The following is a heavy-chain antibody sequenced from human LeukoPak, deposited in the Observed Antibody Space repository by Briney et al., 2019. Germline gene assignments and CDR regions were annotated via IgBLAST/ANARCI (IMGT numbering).Heavy chain of an antibody. CDR1: GFTFSSYA. Sequence: PGGSLRLSCAASGFTFSSYAMSWFRQAPGKGLEWVSAISGSGGSTYYADSVKGRFTISRDNSKNTLYLQMNSLRAEDTAVYYCAKRRLLFPYLLDYWGQGTLVTVSS. CDR3: AKRRLLFPYLLDY. D-gene: IGHD2-21*02. V-gene: IGHV3-23*01. CDR2: ISGSGGST. J-gene: IGHJ4*02.